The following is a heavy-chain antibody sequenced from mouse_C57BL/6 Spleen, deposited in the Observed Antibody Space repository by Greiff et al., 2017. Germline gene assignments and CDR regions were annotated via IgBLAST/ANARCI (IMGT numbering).Heavy chain of an antibody. Sequence: EVHLVESGGGLVKPGGSLKLSCAASGFTFSSYAMSWVRQTPEKRLEWVATISDGGSYTYYPDNVKGRFTISRDNAKNNLYLQMSHLKSEDTAMYYCARSPYAMDSWGQGTSVTVSS. V-gene: IGHV5-4*01. CDR2: ISDGGSYT. CDR3: ARSPYAMDS. CDR1: GFTFSSYA. J-gene: IGHJ4*01.